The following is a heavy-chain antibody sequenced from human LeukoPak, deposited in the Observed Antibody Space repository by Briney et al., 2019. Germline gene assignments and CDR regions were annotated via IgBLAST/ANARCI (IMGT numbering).Heavy chain of an antibody. D-gene: IGHD5-24*01. CDR2: ISGKNGNT. CDR1: GYSFPSYG. Sequence: ASVKVSCKASGYSFPSYGVSWVRQAPGQGLEWMEWISGKNGNTNYEQKYQGRVTLTTDTSTSTVYMELRSLRSDDTAVYYCASGREGYNPSDYWGQGTLVTVSS. CDR3: ASGREGYNPSDY. J-gene: IGHJ4*02. V-gene: IGHV1-18*01.